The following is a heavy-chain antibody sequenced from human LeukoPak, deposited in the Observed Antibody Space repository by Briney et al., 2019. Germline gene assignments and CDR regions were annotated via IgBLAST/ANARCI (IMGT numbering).Heavy chain of an antibody. CDR3: ARVPAADY. V-gene: IGHV3-30-3*01. Sequence: PGGPLRLSCAASGFTFSSYAMHWVRQAPGKGLEWVAVISYDGSNKYYAGSVKGRFTISRDNSKNTLYLQMNSLRAEDTAVYYCARVPAADYWGQGTLVTVSS. D-gene: IGHD6-13*01. CDR2: ISYDGSNK. J-gene: IGHJ4*02. CDR1: GFTFSSYA.